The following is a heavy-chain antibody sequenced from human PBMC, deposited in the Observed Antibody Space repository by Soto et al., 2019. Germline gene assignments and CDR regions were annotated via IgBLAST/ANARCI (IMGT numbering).Heavy chain of an antibody. D-gene: IGHD1-26*01. V-gene: IGHV3-33*01. CDR3: ARPYSGSYYFYYYYYGMDV. CDR1: GFTFSSYG. CDR2: IWYDGSNK. Sequence: GGSLRLSCAASGFTFSSYGMHWVRQAPGKGLEWVAVIWYDGSNKYYADSVKGRFTISRDNSKNTLYLQMNSLRAEDTAVYYCARPYSGSYYFYYYYYGMDVWGQGTTVTVSS. J-gene: IGHJ6*02.